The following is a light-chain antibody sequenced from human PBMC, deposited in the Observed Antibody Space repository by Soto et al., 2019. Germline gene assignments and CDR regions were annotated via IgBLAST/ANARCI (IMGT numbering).Light chain of an antibody. V-gene: IGKV1-5*01. J-gene: IGKJ5*01. Sequence: IQRTQSPSTLSASVGDSLTITCLSSQSISSWLAWYQQIPGKAPRLLIYDASSLESGVPSRFSGSGSGTEFTLTISSLQPDDFATYYCQQYNSYSITFGQGTRLGI. CDR3: QQYNSYSIT. CDR1: QSISSW. CDR2: DAS.